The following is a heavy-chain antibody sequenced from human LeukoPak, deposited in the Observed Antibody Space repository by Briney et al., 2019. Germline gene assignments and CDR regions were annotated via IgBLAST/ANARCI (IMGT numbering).Heavy chain of an antibody. D-gene: IGHD5-24*01. CDR2: IYYSGST. CDR3: ARGGWLQLYFDY. V-gene: IGHV4-59*01. CDR1: GGSISSYY. Sequence: PSETLSLTCTVSGGSISSYYWSWIRQPPGKGLEWIGYIYYSGSTNYNPSLKSRVTISVDTSKNQFSLKLSSVTAADTAVYYYARGGWLQLYFDYWGQGTLVTVSS. J-gene: IGHJ4*02.